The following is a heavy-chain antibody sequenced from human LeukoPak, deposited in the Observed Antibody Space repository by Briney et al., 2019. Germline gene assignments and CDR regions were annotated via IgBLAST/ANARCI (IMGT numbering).Heavy chain of an antibody. CDR3: AKDWGYYYDSSAYGSYFDY. D-gene: IGHD3-22*01. J-gene: IGHJ4*02. V-gene: IGHV3-43*01. CDR2: ISWDGGTT. Sequence: GGSLRLSCEASGFTFDDYTMHWVRQSPGKGLEWVSLISWDGGTTYYADSVRGRFTISRDNSKNSLYLQMNSLRTEDTALYYCAKDWGYYYDSSAYGSYFDYWGQGTLVTVSS. CDR1: GFTFDDYT.